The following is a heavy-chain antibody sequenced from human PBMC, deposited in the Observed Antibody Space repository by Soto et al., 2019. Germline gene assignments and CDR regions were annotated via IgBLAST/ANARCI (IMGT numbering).Heavy chain of an antibody. V-gene: IGHV1-18*01. D-gene: IGHD3-10*01. CDR1: GYTFTSYG. CDR3: AREMVRGVGSDY. J-gene: IGHJ4*02. Sequence: QVQLVQSGAEVKKPGASVKVSCKASGYTFTSYGISWVRQAPGQGLEWMGWISTYNGNTKYAQKLQGRVTMTTDTPTLTGYMERRSLRSDDTAVCYCAREMVRGVGSDYWGQGTLVTVSS. CDR2: ISTYNGNT.